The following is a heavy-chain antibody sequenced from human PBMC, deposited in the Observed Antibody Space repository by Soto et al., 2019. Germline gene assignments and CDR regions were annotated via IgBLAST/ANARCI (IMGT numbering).Heavy chain of an antibody. CDR1: GFTFSSYA. V-gene: IGHV3-30-3*01. CDR2: ISYDGSNK. Sequence: QVQLVESGGGVVQPGRSLRLSCAASGFTFSSYAMHWVRQVPGKGLEWVAVISYDGSNKYYEDSVKGRFTISRDNSKNTLYLQMNSLRAEDTAVYYCARPLWRDDYNCGYFDLWGLGTLVTVSS. D-gene: IGHD4-4*01. J-gene: IGHJ2*01. CDR3: ARPLWRDDYNCGYFDL.